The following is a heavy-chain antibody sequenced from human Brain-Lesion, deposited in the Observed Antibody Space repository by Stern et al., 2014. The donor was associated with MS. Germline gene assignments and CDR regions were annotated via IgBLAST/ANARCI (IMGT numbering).Heavy chain of an antibody. CDR2: IRGKGNNYAT. J-gene: IGHJ4*02. Sequence: EMQLVEYGGGLVQPGGSLKLSCAASGFIFSASGIHWVRQASGKGLEWVGRIRGKGNNYATDYAASVKGRFTISRDDSRNTAYLQMSSLMTEDTAIYYCTRQGPAPVDDFDYWGQGTLVTVSS. CDR3: TRQGPAPVDDFDY. V-gene: IGHV3-73*01. CDR1: GFIFSASG.